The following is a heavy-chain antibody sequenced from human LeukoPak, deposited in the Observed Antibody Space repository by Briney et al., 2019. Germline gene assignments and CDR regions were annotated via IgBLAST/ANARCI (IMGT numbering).Heavy chain of an antibody. CDR2: ISGSGGST. CDR1: GFTFSSYA. Sequence: GGSLRLSCAASGFTFSSYAMSWVRQAPGKGLEWVSAISGSGGSTYYADSVKGRFTISRDNSKNTLYLQMNSLRAEDTAVYYCATTSYYDFWSGRPHYYYYGMDVWGQGTTVSVSS. J-gene: IGHJ6*02. D-gene: IGHD3-3*01. CDR3: ATTSYYDFWSGRPHYYYYGMDV. V-gene: IGHV3-23*01.